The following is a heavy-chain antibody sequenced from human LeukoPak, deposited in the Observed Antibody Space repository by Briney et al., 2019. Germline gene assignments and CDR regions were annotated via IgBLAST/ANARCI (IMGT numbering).Heavy chain of an antibody. V-gene: IGHV3-53*01. D-gene: IGHD3-22*01. CDR1: GLIVSSYY. CDR2: IFSAGDT. J-gene: IGHJ4*02. Sequence: GGSLRLSCAASGLIVSSYYMNWVRQAPGKGLEWVSVIFSAGDTYYEDSVKGRFTISRDNSKNTLYLQMNSLRADDTAVYFCARDSGHSGGATLDYWGQGALVTVSS. CDR3: ARDSGHSGGATLDY.